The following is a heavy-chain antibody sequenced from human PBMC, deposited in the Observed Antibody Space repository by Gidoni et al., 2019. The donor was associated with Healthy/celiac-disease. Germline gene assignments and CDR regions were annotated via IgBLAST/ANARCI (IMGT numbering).Heavy chain of an antibody. Sequence: QVQLVESGGGVVQPGRSLRLPCADSGLTFSRYAMHWVRQAPGKGLEWVAVISYDGSNKYYADSVKGRFTISRDNSKNTLYLQMNSLRAEDTAVYYCARDWVRGGDYYPSDYWGQGTLVTVSS. J-gene: IGHJ4*02. CDR3: ARDWVRGGDYYPSDY. CDR2: ISYDGSNK. V-gene: IGHV3-30-3*01. D-gene: IGHD2-21*02. CDR1: GLTFSRYA.